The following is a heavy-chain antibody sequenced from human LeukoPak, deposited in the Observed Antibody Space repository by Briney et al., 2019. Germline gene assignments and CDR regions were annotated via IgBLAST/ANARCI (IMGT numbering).Heavy chain of an antibody. CDR3: AREGAAASVDS. J-gene: IGHJ4*02. Sequence: GGSLRLSCAASGFTFSTYAMHWVRQAPGKGLEYVSAISSNGGATYYANSVKGRFTISRDNSKNTLYLQMGSLRAEDMAVYYCAREGAAASVDSWGQGTLVTVSS. V-gene: IGHV3-64*01. CDR1: GFTFSTYA. CDR2: ISSNGGAT. D-gene: IGHD6-13*01.